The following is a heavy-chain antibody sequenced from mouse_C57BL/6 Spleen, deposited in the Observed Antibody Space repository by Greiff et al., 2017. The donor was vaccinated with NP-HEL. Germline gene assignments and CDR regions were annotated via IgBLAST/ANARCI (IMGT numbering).Heavy chain of an antibody. J-gene: IGHJ2*01. CDR2: ISYDGSN. Sequence: ESGPGLVKPSQSLSLTCSVTGYSITSGYYWNWIRQFPGNKLEWMGYISYDGSNNYNPSRKNRISITRDTSKNQFFLKLNSVTTEDTATCYCARVGTTVVAPYYFDYWGQGTTLPVSS. CDR1: GYSITSGYY. D-gene: IGHD1-1*01. CDR3: ARVGTTVVAPYYFDY. V-gene: IGHV3-6*01.